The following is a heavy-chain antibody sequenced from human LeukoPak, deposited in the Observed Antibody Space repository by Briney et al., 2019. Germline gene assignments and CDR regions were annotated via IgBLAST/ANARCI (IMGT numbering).Heavy chain of an antibody. CDR1: GVSISSYY. J-gene: IGHJ4*02. CDR2: IYYTGST. Sequence: KPSETLSLTCTVSGVSISSYYWSWIRQPPGKGLEWIGYIYYTGSTDYNPSLKSRVAISVDTSKNQFSLKLSSVTAADTAVYYCARGAKAAPGTFDYWGQGTLVTVSS. D-gene: IGHD6-13*01. V-gene: IGHV4-59*01. CDR3: ARGAKAAPGTFDY.